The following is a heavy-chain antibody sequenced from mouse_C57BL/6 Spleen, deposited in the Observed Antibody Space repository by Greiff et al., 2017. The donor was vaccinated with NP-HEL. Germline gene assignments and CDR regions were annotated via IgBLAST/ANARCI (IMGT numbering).Heavy chain of an antibody. D-gene: IGHD1-1*01. J-gene: IGHJ2*01. Sequence: QVQLQQPGAELVKPGASVKMSCKASGYTFTSYWITWVKQRPGQGLEWIGDIYPGSGSTNYNEKFKSKATLTVDTSSSTAYMQLSSLTSEDSAVYYCAREGLITTVVAPYYFDYWGQGTTLTVSS. V-gene: IGHV1-55*01. CDR3: AREGLITTVVAPYYFDY. CDR2: IYPGSGST. CDR1: GYTFTSYW.